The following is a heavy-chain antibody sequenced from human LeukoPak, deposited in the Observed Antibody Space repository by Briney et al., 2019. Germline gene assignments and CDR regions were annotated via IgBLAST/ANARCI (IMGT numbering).Heavy chain of an antibody. V-gene: IGHV4-61*02. D-gene: IGHD3-22*01. J-gene: IGHJ4*02. Sequence: SETLSLTCTVSGGSISSGSYYWSWIRQPAGKGLEWIGRIYTSGSTNYNPSLKSRVTISGDTSKNQFSLRLSSVTAADTAVYYCARASYSYDINGWVPFDYWGQGTLVTVSS. CDR2: IYTSGST. CDR3: ARASYSYDINGWVPFDY. CDR1: GGSISSGSYY.